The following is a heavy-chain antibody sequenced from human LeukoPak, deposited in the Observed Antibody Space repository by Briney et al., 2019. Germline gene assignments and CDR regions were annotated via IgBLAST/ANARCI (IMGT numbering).Heavy chain of an antibody. CDR3: ARDWSCGGYCSSTSYYYYYYMDV. D-gene: IGHD2-2*01. CDR2: INHRGST. Sequence: SETLSLTCAVCGGSFSGYYWSWIRQPPGKGLEWIGEINHRGSTNYNPSLKSRVTMSVDTSKNQFSLKLSSVTAADTAVYCCARDWSCGGYCSSTSYYYYYYMDVWGKGTTVTVSS. V-gene: IGHV4-34*01. CDR1: GGSFSGYY. J-gene: IGHJ6*03.